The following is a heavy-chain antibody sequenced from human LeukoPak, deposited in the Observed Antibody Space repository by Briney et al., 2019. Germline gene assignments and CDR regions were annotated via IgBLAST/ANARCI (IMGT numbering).Heavy chain of an antibody. CDR3: AKDHRWSEYYFDY. J-gene: IGHJ4*02. CDR2: IRYDGSNK. CDR1: GFTFSSYG. Sequence: GGSLRLSCAASGFTFSSYGMHWVRQAPGKGLEWVAFIRYDGSNKYYADSVKGRFTISRDNSKNTLYLQMNSLRAEDTAVYYCAKDHRWSEYYFDYWGQGTLVTVSS. D-gene: IGHD6-13*01. V-gene: IGHV3-30*02.